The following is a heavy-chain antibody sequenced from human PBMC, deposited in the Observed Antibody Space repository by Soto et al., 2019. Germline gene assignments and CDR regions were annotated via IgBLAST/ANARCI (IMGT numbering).Heavy chain of an antibody. CDR3: ARGPGGPDGPGDY. J-gene: IGHJ4*02. V-gene: IGHV1-3*01. CDR1: GYTFTSYA. D-gene: IGHD2-15*01. CDR2: INAGNGNT. Sequence: QVQLVQSGAEVKKPGASVKVSCKASGYTFTSYAMHWVRQAPGQRLEWMGWINAGNGNTKYSQKFQGRVTITRATSASTGYMELSSLRSEATAVYYCARGPGGPDGPGDYWGQGTLVTVSS.